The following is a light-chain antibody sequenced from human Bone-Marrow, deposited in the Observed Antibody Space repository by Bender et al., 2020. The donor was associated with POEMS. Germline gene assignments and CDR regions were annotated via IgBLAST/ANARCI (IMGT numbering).Light chain of an antibody. CDR3: CSYSGSLKL. CDR1: SSNIGSNT. V-gene: IGLV1-44*01. CDR2: SNK. J-gene: IGLJ3*02. Sequence: QSMLTQPPSASGTPGQRVTISCSGSSSNIGSNTVNWDHQVPGTAPKLLIHSNKQRPSGVPDRFSASKSGTSASLAISGLQSEDEADYYCCSYSGSLKLFGGGTKVTVL.